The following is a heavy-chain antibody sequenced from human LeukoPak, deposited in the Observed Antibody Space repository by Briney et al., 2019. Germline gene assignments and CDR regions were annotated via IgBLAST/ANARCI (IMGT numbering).Heavy chain of an antibody. CDR1: GVSISRVDYY. D-gene: IGHD3-16*01. CDR3: ARAHQVGITDAFDI. CDR2: IYYRGNT. V-gene: IGHV4-30-4*01. J-gene: IGHJ3*02. Sequence: TLSLTCPVSGVSISRVDYYWGWIRQPPGKGLGWICYIYYRGNTYYNPSLKSRVTISVDTSKNQFSLKLSSVTAADQAVYYCARAHQVGITDAFDIWGQGTMVTVSS.